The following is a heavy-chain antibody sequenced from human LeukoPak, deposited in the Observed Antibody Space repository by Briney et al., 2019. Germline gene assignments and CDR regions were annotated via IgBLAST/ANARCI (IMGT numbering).Heavy chain of an antibody. CDR3: AKDHYSYMDV. CDR1: GGSISSYY. Sequence: SETLSLTSTVSGGSISSYYWSWIRQPPGKGLEWIGYIYHSGSTNYNPSLKSRVTISVDTSKNQFSLKLSSVTAADTAVYYCAKDHYSYMDVWGKGTPVTVSS. CDR2: IYHSGST. J-gene: IGHJ6*03. V-gene: IGHV4-59*01.